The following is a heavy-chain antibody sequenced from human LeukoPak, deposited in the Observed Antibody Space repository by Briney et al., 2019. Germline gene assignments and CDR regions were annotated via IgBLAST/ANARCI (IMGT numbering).Heavy chain of an antibody. Sequence: SETLSLTCTVSGGSISSYYWSWIRQPPGKGLEWIGYIYYSGSTNYNPSLKSRVTISVDTSKNQFSLKLNSVNAADTAMYYCARYSSSWYAWFDPWGQGTLVTVSS. CDR2: IYYSGST. CDR3: ARYSSSWYAWFDP. CDR1: GGSISSYY. J-gene: IGHJ5*02. D-gene: IGHD6-13*01. V-gene: IGHV4-59*08.